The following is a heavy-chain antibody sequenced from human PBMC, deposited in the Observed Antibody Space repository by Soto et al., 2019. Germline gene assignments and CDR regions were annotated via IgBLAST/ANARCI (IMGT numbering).Heavy chain of an antibody. CDR3: ATGAEDYGDYYYYYYGMDV. CDR2: ISSSSSYI. J-gene: IGHJ6*02. D-gene: IGHD4-17*01. Sequence: GGSLRLSCAASGFTFSSYSMNWVRQAPGKGLEWVSSISSSSSYIYYADSVKGRFTISRDNAKNSLYLQMNSLRAEDTTVYYCATGAEDYGDYYYYYYGMDVWGQGTTVTVSS. V-gene: IGHV3-21*01. CDR1: GFTFSSYS.